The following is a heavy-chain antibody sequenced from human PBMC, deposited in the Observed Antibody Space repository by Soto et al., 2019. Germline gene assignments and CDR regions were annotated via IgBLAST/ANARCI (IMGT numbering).Heavy chain of an antibody. J-gene: IGHJ4*02. D-gene: IGHD3-10*01. Sequence: EVQLLESGGGLVQPGGSLRLSCAASGFTFSSYAMSWVRQAPGKGLEWVSIISTSGDSTFYADSVKGRFTISRDNSKNTLYLQVNSLTAEDTAVYYCSKHFVNGEVDYWVQGTLVTVSS. V-gene: IGHV3-23*01. CDR2: ISTSGDST. CDR3: SKHFVNGEVDY. CDR1: GFTFSSYA.